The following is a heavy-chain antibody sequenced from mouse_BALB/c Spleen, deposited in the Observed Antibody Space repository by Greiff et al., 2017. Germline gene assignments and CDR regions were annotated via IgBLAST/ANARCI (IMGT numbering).Heavy chain of an antibody. V-gene: IGHV1-69*02. J-gene: IGHJ4*01. CDR3: ARRGSAMDY. Sequence: QVQLQQPGAELVKPGAPVKLSCKASGYTFTSYWMNWVKQRPGRGLEWIGRIDPSDSETHYNQKFKDKATLTVDKSSSTAYIQLSSLTSEDSAVYYCARRGSAMDYWGQGTSVTVSS. CDR2: IDPSDSET. CDR1: GYTFTSYW. D-gene: IGHD1-1*02.